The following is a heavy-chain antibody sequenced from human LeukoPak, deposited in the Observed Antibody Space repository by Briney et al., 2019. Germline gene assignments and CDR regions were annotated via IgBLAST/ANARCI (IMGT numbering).Heavy chain of an antibody. CDR3: AKPHGSVVRGVIDY. V-gene: IGHV3-30*02. CDR2: IRYDGSNK. D-gene: IGHD3-10*01. Sequence: HAGGSLRLSCAASGFTFTNSGFHWVRQAPGKGLEWVAFIRYDGSNKYYADSVKGRFTISRDNSKNTLYLQMNSLRAEDTAVYYCAKPHGSVVRGVIDYWGQGTLVTVSS. CDR1: GFTFTNSG. J-gene: IGHJ4*02.